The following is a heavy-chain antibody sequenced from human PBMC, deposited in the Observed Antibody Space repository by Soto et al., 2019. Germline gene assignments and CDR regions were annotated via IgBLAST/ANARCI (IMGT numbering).Heavy chain of an antibody. CDR3: TGEDASGY. Sequence: QVQLVESGGGVVQPGRSLRLSCAVSGFTVSTYGMHWVRQAPGKGLEWVAVISRDGGTKYYADSVKGRFTISRDNSRNTLFLEMNSQRSDDMAVYYCTGEDASGYWGQGTLVTVSS. D-gene: IGHD2-8*02. J-gene: IGHJ4*02. CDR1: GFTVSTYG. V-gene: IGHV3-30*03. CDR2: ISRDGGTK.